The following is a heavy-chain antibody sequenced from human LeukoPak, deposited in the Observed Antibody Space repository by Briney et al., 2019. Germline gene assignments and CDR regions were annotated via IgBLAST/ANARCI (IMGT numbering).Heavy chain of an antibody. D-gene: IGHD6-19*01. CDR1: GYNFTRYW. CDR3: ARQAGIAVAGTAGGY. Sequence: GESLKISCQASGYNFTRYWIGWVRQMPGKGLEWMGLLYPRDSDTRYSPSFQGQVTFSADNSINTAYLQWSSLRASDTAIYYCARQAGIAVAGTAGGYWGQGTLVTVSS. J-gene: IGHJ4*02. V-gene: IGHV5-51*01. CDR2: LYPRDSDT.